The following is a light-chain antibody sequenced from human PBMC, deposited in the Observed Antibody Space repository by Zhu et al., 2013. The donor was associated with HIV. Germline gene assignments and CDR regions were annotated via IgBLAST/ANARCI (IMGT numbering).Light chain of an antibody. CDR3: QQYNQWPPWT. Sequence: EVVMTQSPATLSVSPGETATLSCGASQSITNNLAWYQQKPGQAPRLLVYGASTRATGIPARFSGSGSGTEFTLTISSLQSEDFAVYYCQQYNQWPPWTFGQGTRVNLK. CDR1: QSITNN. CDR2: GAS. J-gene: IGKJ1*01. V-gene: IGKV3-15*01.